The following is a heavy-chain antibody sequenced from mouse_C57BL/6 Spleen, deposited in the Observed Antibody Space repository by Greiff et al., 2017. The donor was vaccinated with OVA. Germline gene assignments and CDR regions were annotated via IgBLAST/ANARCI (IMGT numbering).Heavy chain of an antibody. CDR3: ARPHEYRRGTWFGY. Sequence: QVQLKQPGAELVRPGTSVKLSCKASGYTFTSYWMHWVKQRPGQGLEWIGVIDPSDSYTNYNQKFKGKATLTVDTSSSTAYMQLSSLTSEDSAVYYCARPHEYRRGTWFGYSGQGTLVTVS. J-gene: IGHJ3*01. CDR2: IDPSDSYT. CDR1: GYTFTSYW. D-gene: IGHD5-2*01. V-gene: IGHV1-59*01.